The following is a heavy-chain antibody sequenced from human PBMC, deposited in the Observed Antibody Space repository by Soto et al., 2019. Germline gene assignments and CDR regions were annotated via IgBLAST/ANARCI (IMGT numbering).Heavy chain of an antibody. D-gene: IGHD3-22*01. CDR1: GGTFSRDA. J-gene: IGHJ6*04. V-gene: IGHV1-69*01. Sequence: QVQLFQSGAEVKQPGSSVKVSCKASGGTFSRDAISWVRTAPGQGHEWMGATSHIFGTAHYAQKYQGRVTINAAEYTSIAYSELSRLRSEDTAVSYCARESLRGGGYYYGLVPGGGMAVCGRGTTVGVSS. CDR3: ARESLRGGGYYYGLVPGGGMAV. CDR2: TSHIFGTA.